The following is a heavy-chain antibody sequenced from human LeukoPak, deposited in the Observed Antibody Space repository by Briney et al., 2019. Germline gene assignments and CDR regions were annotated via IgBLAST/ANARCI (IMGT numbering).Heavy chain of an antibody. CDR2: ISIDGSIT. CDR1: GFTFSSYW. V-gene: IGHV3-74*01. J-gene: IGHJ4*02. CDR3: ARDGNSFDY. Sequence: GGSLRLSCAASGFTFSSYWMHWVRQAPGKGLVWVSRISIDGSITTYADSVKGRFTTSRDNAKNTLYLQMNSLRAEDTAVYYCARDGNSFDYWGQGTLVTVSS.